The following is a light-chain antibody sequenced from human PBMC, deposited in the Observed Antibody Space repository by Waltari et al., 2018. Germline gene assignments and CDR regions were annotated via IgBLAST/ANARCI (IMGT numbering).Light chain of an antibody. CDR3: QQYHSYPPT. CDR1: LDISNF. J-gene: IGKJ3*01. Sequence: DIQMTQSPSSLSASVGDRVTLTCRASLDISNFLGWFQQKPGKAPKSLIYVASRLQSGVPSKCSGSGSGTDFTLTITSLQPEDFATYYCQQYHSYPPTFGPGTKVDVK. V-gene: IGKV1-16*02. CDR2: VAS.